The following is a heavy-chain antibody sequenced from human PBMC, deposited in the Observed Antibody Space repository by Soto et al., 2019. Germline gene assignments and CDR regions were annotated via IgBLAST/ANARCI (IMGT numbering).Heavy chain of an antibody. J-gene: IGHJ4*02. D-gene: IGHD5-12*01. CDR1: GGTFSSYA. V-gene: IGHV1-69*13. Sequence: ASVKVSCKASGGTFSSYAISWVRQAPGQGLEWMGGIIPIFGTANYAQKFQGRVTITADESTSTAYMELSSLRSEDTAVYYCAREGEMATRYYFDYFGQGTLVTVCS. CDR3: AREGEMATRYYFDY. CDR2: IIPIFGTA.